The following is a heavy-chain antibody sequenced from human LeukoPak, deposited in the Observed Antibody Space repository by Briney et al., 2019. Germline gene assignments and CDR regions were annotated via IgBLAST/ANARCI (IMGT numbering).Heavy chain of an antibody. CDR3: VRKFATGD. Sequence: GGSLRLSCAASGFTFSSHLMHWVRHAQGTGLVWVSRVKSDGTATNYADSVKGRFTVSRDNAKNTLYLQMNSLRVADTAVYYCVRKFATGDWGQGTLVTVSS. V-gene: IGHV3-74*01. CDR2: VKSDGTAT. D-gene: IGHD1-14*01. J-gene: IGHJ4*02. CDR1: GFTFSSHL.